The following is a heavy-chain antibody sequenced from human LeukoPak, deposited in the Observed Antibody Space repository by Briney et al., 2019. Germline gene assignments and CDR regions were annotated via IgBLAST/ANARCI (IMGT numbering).Heavy chain of an antibody. J-gene: IGHJ4*02. CDR1: GGTFSSYA. V-gene: IGHV1-69*13. CDR3: ARAYGWRRDYFDY. D-gene: IGHD3-10*01. CDR2: IIPIFGTA. Sequence: SVKISCKASGGTFSSYAISWVRQAPGQGLEWMGGIIPIFGTANYAQKFQGRVTITADESTSTAYMELSSLRSEDTAVYYCARAYGWRRDYFDYWGQGTLVTVSS.